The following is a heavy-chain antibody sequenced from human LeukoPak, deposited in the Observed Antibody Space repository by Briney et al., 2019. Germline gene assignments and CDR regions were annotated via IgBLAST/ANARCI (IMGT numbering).Heavy chain of an antibody. V-gene: IGHV3-73*01. J-gene: IGHJ3*02. CDR1: GFTFSDSA. D-gene: IGHD4-17*01. CDR3: TRLMIDEGDYMDGFDI. Sequence: PGGSLRLSCAASGFTFSDSAMHWVRQASGKGLEWIGRIRSTANSYATAYAASVKGRFIISRDDSKSTSYLQMNSLKSEDTAVYYCTRLMIDEGDYMDGFDIWGQGTMVAVSS. CDR2: IRSTANSYAT.